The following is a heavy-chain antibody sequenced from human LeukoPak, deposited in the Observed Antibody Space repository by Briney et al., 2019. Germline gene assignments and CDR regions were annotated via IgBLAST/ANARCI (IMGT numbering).Heavy chain of an antibody. CDR2: INHNGNVN. D-gene: IGHD3-16*01. V-gene: IGHV3-7*03. J-gene: IGHJ6*02. CDR1: GFTFSSSW. CDR3: ARGVGLDV. Sequence: GGSLRLSCVASGFTFSSSWMSWVRQAPGKGLEWVASINHNGNVNYYVDSVKGRFTISRDNAKNSLYLQMSNLRAEDTAVYFCARGVGLDVWGQGATVTVSS.